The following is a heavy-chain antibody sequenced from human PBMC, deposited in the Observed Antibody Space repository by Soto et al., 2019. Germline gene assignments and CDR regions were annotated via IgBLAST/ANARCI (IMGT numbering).Heavy chain of an antibody. CDR3: ARGVTMVRGVIITYWFDP. CDR1: GCPLSSYY. CDR2: IYYSGST. D-gene: IGHD3-10*01. Sequence: SETLSLPRTVSGCPLSSYYWGWVRQPPGKGLEWIGYIYYSGSTNYNPSLKSRVTISVDTSKNQFSLKLSSVTAADTAVYYCARGVTMVRGVIITYWFDPWGQGTLVTVSS. J-gene: IGHJ5*02. V-gene: IGHV4-59*01.